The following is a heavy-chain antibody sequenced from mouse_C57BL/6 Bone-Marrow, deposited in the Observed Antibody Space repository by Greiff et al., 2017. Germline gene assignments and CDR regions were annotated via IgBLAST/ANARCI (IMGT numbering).Heavy chain of an antibody. CDR2: IYPGDGDT. CDR1: GYAFSSYW. D-gene: IGHD1-1*01. CDR3: GRLNYYGSSYGYFDV. V-gene: IGHV1-80*01. J-gene: IGHJ1*03. Sequence: VQLQESGAELVKPGASVKISCKASGYAFSSYWMNWVKQRPGKGLEWIGQIYPGDGDTNYNGKFKGKATLTADKSSSTAYMQLSSLTSEDSAVYFCGRLNYYGSSYGYFDVWGTGTTVTVSS.